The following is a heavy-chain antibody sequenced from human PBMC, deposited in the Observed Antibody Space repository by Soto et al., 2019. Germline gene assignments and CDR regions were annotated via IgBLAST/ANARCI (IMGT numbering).Heavy chain of an antibody. CDR1: GITFSSYE. Sequence: PGGSLRLSCAASGITFSSYEMNWVRQAPGKGLEWVSYISSSGSTIYYADSVKGRFTISRDNAKNSLYLQMNSLRAEDTAVYYCARGEDIVVVPAAPRLGFDPWGQGTLVTVSS. D-gene: IGHD2-2*01. CDR2: ISSSGSTI. J-gene: IGHJ5*02. CDR3: ARGEDIVVVPAAPRLGFDP. V-gene: IGHV3-48*03.